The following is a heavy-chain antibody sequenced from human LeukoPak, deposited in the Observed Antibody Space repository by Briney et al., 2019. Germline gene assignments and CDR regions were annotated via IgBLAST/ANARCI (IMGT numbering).Heavy chain of an antibody. J-gene: IGHJ4*02. CDR1: GFTFSSYA. V-gene: IGHV3-23*01. D-gene: IGHD1-14*01. CDR3: AKNGARNGDNWNHGNYFDY. CDR2: ISASGGST. Sequence: GGSLRLSCAAPGFTFSSYAMSWVRQAPGRGLEWVSAISASGGSTYYADSVKGRFTISRDDSKNTLYLQMNSLRAEDTAVYYCAKNGARNGDNWNHGNYFDYWGQGTLVTVSS.